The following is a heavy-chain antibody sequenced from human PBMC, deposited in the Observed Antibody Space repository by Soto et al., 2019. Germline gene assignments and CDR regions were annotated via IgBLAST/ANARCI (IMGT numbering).Heavy chain of an antibody. J-gene: IGHJ6*02. V-gene: IGHV3-30-3*01. D-gene: IGHD6-13*01. CDR1: GFTFSSYA. CDR2: ISYDGSNK. Sequence: GGSLRLSCAASGFTFSSYAMHWVRQAPGKGLEWVAVISYDGSNKYYADSVKGRFTISRDNSKNTLYLQMNSLRAEDTAVYYCARDLDRRIAAAGTEGDYYYYGMDVWGQGTTVTVSS. CDR3: ARDLDRRIAAAGTEGDYYYYGMDV.